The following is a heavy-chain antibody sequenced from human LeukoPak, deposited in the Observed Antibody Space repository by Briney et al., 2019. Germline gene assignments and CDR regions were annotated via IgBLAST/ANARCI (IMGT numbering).Heavy chain of an antibody. D-gene: IGHD3-22*01. CDR1: GYSFRNYY. CDR2: LNPSGGST. J-gene: IGHJ4*02. CDR3: ARDPRYDSSGYSLDY. V-gene: IGHV1-46*01. Sequence: GASVKVSCKATGYSFRNYYVHWVRQAPGQGLQWMGILNPSGGSTTYAQKFQARVTMTRDTSTRTVYMELSSLRSEDTAVYFCARDPRYDSSGYSLDYWGQGTLVTVSS.